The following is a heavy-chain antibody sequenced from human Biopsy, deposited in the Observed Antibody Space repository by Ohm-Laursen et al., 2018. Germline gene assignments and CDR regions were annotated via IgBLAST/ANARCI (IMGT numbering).Heavy chain of an antibody. V-gene: IGHV1-8*01. D-gene: IGHD3-10*01. CDR3: ARADPPLFYYGSGSSNWFDP. J-gene: IGHJ5*02. CDR2: MNPDSGNT. Sequence: SVKVSCKASGYTFTSYEINWVRQATGQGLEWMGWMNPDSGNTGYAQNFQGRVTMNRNTSISTAYMELSSLKSEDTAVYFCARADPPLFYYGSGSSNWFDPWGQGTLVTVSS. CDR1: GYTFTSYE.